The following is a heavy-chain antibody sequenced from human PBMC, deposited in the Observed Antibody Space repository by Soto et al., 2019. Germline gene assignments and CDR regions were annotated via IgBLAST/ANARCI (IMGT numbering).Heavy chain of an antibody. V-gene: IGHV3-23*01. CDR3: ARGHRGGSGSPASYYYSGLDV. Sequence: DVQVLESGGDLVQPGGSLRLSCAASGFTFNSYAMSWVRQAPGQGLEWVSSVSAGGDMTYYSDSVKGRFTISRDNSNNALFLQMNSLRIADTALYYCARGHRGGSGSPASYYYSGLDVWGQGTTVTVSS. J-gene: IGHJ6*02. CDR2: VSAGGDMT. D-gene: IGHD3-10*01. CDR1: GFTFNSYA.